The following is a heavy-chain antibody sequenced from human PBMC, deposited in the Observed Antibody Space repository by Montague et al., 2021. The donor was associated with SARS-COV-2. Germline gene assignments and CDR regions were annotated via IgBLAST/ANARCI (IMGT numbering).Heavy chain of an antibody. CDR2: MHDSGTA. J-gene: IGHJ4*02. Sequence: SETLSLTCTVSDGSIRSYYWNWMRHTPGKGLEWVGFMHDSGTANYKPSLRSRVTLMVGASRNQFSLELSSVTAADTAMYYCTRLPRGSGTWGYFDYWAQGTLVTVSS. V-gene: IGHV4-59*08. CDR3: TRLPRGSGTWGYFDY. CDR1: DGSIRSYY. D-gene: IGHD3-10*01.